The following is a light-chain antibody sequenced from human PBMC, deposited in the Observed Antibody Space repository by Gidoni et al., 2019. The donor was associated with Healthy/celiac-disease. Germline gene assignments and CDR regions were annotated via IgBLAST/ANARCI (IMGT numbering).Light chain of an antibody. V-gene: IGLV2-14*01. CDR2: DVS. CDR1: SSDVGGYNY. J-gene: IGLJ2*01. CDR3: SSYTSSSTLDVV. Sequence: QSALTQPASVSGSPGQSIPISCTGTSSDVGGYNYVSWYPQHPGKAPKLMIYDVSNRPSGVSNRFSGSKSGNTASLTISGLQAEDEADYYCSSYTSSSTLDVVFGGGTKLTVL.